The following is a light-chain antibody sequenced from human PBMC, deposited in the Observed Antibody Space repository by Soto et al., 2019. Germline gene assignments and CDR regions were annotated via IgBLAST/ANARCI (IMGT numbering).Light chain of an antibody. Sequence: QSALTQPPSASGSPGQSVTISCTGTSSDVGGYNYVSWYQQHPGKAPKLMIFEVTKRPSGVPDRFSGSKSGNTASLTVSGVQAEDEADYYCSSYAGSDSWGVFGGGTKLTVL. V-gene: IGLV2-8*01. J-gene: IGLJ3*02. CDR2: EVT. CDR3: SSYAGSDSWGV. CDR1: SSDVGGYNY.